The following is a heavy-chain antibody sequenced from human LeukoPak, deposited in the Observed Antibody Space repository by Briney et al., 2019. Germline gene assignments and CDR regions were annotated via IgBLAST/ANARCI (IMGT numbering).Heavy chain of an antibody. V-gene: IGHV4-39*01. D-gene: IGHD4-11*01. CDR3: GRWSAYSNWFDP. CDR1: GGSISSSSYY. CDR2: IYYSGST. J-gene: IGHJ5*02. Sequence: KPSETLSLTCTVSGGSISSSSYYWGWIRQPPGKGLEWIGSIYYSGSTYYNPSLKSRVTISVDTSKNQFSLKLSSVTAADTAVYYCGRWSAYSNWFDPWGQGTLVTVSS.